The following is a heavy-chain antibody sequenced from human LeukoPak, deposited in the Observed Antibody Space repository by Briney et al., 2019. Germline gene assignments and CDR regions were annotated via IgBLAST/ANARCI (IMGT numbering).Heavy chain of an antibody. CDR2: INPNSGGT. J-gene: IGHJ3*02. V-gene: IGHV1-2*02. CDR3: ARDRLMEFSAFDI. D-gene: IGHD3-10*01. Sequence: ASVKVSCKASGYTFTGYYMHWVRQAPGQGLEWMGWINPNSGGTNYAQKFQGRVTMTRDTSISTAYMELSRLRSDDTAVYYCARDRLMEFSAFDIWGQGTMVTVSS. CDR1: GYTFTGYY.